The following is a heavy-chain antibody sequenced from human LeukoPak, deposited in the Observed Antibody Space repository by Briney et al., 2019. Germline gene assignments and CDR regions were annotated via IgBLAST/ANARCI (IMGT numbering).Heavy chain of an antibody. Sequence: GASVKVSCKPSGYTFTTYDINWVRQATGQGLEWMGWNTTYNDNTNYAQKFQGRVTMTTDTSTSTAYLELRSLTSDDTAVYFCARGWFPLHDVYCGTGGCYFFDYWGQGTLVTVSS. D-gene: IGHD2-15*01. J-gene: IGHJ4*02. CDR3: ARGWFPLHDVYCGTGGCYFFDY. CDR2: NTTYNDNT. CDR1: GYTFTTYD. V-gene: IGHV1-18*01.